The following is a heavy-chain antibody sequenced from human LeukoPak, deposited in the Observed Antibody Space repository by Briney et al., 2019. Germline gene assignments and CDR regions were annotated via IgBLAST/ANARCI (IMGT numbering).Heavy chain of an antibody. CDR3: ARERPPPSIGYCSSTSCYPDY. D-gene: IGHD2-2*01. V-gene: IGHV1-18*01. CDR1: GYTFTSYG. Sequence: VASVTVSCKASGYTFTSYGISWVRQAPGQGLEWMGWISAYNGNTNYAQKLQGRVTMTTDASTSTAYMELRSLRSDDTAVYYCARERPPPSIGYCSSTSCYPDYWGQGTLVTVSS. J-gene: IGHJ4*02. CDR2: ISAYNGNT.